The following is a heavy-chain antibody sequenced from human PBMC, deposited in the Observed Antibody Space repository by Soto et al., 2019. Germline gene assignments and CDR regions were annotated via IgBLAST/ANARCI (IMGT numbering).Heavy chain of an antibody. CDR2: IYYSGST. J-gene: IGHJ5*02. CDR1: GGSISSYY. V-gene: IGHV4-59*12. Sequence: PSETLSLTCNVSGGSISSYYWSWIRQPPGKGLEWIGYIYYSGSTNYNPSLKSRVTISVDTSKNQFSLKLSSVTAADTAVYYCARGGYPRSSWGRYNWFDPWGQGTLVTVSS. D-gene: IGHD6-13*01. CDR3: ARGGYPRSSWGRYNWFDP.